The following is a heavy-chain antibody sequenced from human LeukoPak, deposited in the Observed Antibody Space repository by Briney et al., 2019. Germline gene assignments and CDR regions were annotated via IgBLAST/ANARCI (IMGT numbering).Heavy chain of an antibody. CDR3: ARDLSVGAFDY. Sequence: GASVKVSCKASGYTFTSYGISWVRQAPGQGLEWMGWIRAYNGNTNYAQKLQGSVTMTTDTYTSTAFMELRSLRSDATAVYYCARDLSVGAFDYWGQGTLVTVSS. V-gene: IGHV1-18*01. CDR1: GYTFTSYG. D-gene: IGHD1-26*01. CDR2: IRAYNGNT. J-gene: IGHJ4*02.